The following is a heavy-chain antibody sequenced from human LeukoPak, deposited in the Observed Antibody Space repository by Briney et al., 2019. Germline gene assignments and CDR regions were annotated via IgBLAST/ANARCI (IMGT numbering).Heavy chain of an antibody. CDR3: ARSHGGKQGMQSDAFDI. D-gene: IGHD4-23*01. J-gene: IGHJ3*02. V-gene: IGHV3-74*01. CDR1: GFTFSSYW. Sequence: QTGGSLRLSCAASGFTFSSYWMHWVRQAPGKGLVWVSRINTDGSSTSYADPVKGRFTISRDNAKNTLYLQMNSLRAEDTAVYYCARSHGGKQGMQSDAFDIWGQGTMVTVSS. CDR2: INTDGSST.